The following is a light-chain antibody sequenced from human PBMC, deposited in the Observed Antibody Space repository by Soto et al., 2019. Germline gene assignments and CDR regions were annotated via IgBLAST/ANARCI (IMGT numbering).Light chain of an antibody. V-gene: IGLV2-14*01. CDR3: SSFTGTSYV. J-gene: IGLJ1*01. CDR2: DVS. CDR1: SIDVGGYNY. Sequence: QSVLTQPASVSGSPGQSITISCTGTSIDVGGYNYVSWYQQHPGKAPKLMIYDVSNRPSGVSNRFSGSKSGNTASLTISGLQAEDEADYYCSSFTGTSYVFGTGTKVTVL.